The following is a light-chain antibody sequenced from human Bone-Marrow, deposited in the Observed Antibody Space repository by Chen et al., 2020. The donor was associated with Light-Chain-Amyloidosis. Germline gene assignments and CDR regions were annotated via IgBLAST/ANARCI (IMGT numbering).Light chain of an antibody. Sequence: QSALTQPASVSGSPGQTITISCTGTTSDIGTYDFVSWYQQFPDRAPKLIIFNISVRSSGTSRRFSRSKSGNTASLTISGLQPDDESVYFCASYDKGNIVVFGGGSTLTV. CDR2: NIS. CDR3: ASYDKGNIVV. V-gene: IGLV2-14*01. CDR1: TSDIGTYDF. J-gene: IGLJ2*01.